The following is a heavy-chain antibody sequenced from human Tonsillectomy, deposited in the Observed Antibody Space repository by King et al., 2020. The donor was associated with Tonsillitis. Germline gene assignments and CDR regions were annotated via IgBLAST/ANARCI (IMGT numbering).Heavy chain of an antibody. CDR2: ISGSGGST. D-gene: IGHD3-22*01. CDR1: GFTFSSYA. V-gene: IGHV3-23*04. CDR3: AKAQKYDTSGSPSLDY. Sequence: VQLVESGGGLVQPGGSLRLSCAASGFTFSSYAMSWVRQAPGKGLEWVSGISGSGGSTYYADSVKGRFTISRDNSKNTLYLQMNSLRAEDTAVYYCAKAQKYDTSGSPSLDYWGQGTLVTVPS. J-gene: IGHJ4*02.